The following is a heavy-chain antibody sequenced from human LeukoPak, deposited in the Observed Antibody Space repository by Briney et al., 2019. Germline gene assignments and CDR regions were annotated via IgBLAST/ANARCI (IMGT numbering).Heavy chain of an antibody. CDR1: GFTFSSYW. CDR3: ATDIVVVPAATDY. Sequence: PGGSLRLSCAASGFTFSSYWMSWVRQAPGKGLEWVANIKQDGSEKYYVDSVKGRFTISRDNAKNSLYLQMNSLRAEDTAVYYCATDIVVVPAATDYWGQGTLVTVSS. V-gene: IGHV3-7*01. J-gene: IGHJ4*02. CDR2: IKQDGSEK. D-gene: IGHD2-2*01.